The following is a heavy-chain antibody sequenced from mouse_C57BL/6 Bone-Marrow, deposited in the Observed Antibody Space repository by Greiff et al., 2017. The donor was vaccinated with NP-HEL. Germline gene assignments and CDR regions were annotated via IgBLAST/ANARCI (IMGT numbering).Heavy chain of an antibody. J-gene: IGHJ4*01. D-gene: IGHD1-1*01. Sequence: QVQLQQSGAELVRPGTSVKVSCKASGYAFTNYLIEWVKQRPGQGLEWIGVINPGSGGTNYNEKFKGKATLTADKSSSTAYMQLSSLTSEDSAVYFCARPLNCYCSSPLAMDYWGQGTSVTVSS. CDR3: ARPLNCYCSSPLAMDY. V-gene: IGHV1-54*01. CDR1: GYAFTNYL. CDR2: INPGSGGT.